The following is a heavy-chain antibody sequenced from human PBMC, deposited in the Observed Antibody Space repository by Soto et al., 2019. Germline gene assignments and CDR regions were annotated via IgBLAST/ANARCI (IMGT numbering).Heavy chain of an antibody. CDR2: IYYSGRT. D-gene: IGHD6-13*01. CDR3: ARGHGTCSWFSFCYCDYGMEV. CDR1: GGSIRSGGHY. Sequence: SETLSLTCTVSGGSIRSGGHYWTWIRQLPGQGLEWIGYIYYSGRTYYSPSLQSRVTISVDTSQNQFSLRLSSVTAADTAVYYCARGHGTCSWFSFCYCDYGMEVWGQGTTVTVSS. J-gene: IGHJ6*02. V-gene: IGHV4-31*03.